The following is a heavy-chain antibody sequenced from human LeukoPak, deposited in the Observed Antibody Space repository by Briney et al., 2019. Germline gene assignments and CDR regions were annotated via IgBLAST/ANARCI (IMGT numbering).Heavy chain of an antibody. CDR3: ARGGYCTDGVCYGTKYYFDY. CDR2: IRQDGSDK. CDR1: GFTFNSYW. J-gene: IGHJ4*02. V-gene: IGHV3-7*01. Sequence: GGSLRLSCAASGFTFNSYWMSWVRQAPGKGLEWVANIRQDGSDKYYVDSVKGRFTISRDNAENSLYLQMNSLRAEDTAVYYCARGGYCTDGVCYGTKYYFDYWGQGTLVTVSS. D-gene: IGHD2-8*01.